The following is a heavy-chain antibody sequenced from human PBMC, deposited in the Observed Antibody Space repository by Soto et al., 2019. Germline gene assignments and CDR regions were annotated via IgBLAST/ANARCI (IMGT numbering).Heavy chain of an antibody. D-gene: IGHD2-2*01. CDR3: ARAFSGTSSHFDC. J-gene: IGHJ4*02. Sequence: GGSMRLSCAASGFTVSSKYMTWVRQAPGKGLEWVSVIYSGGSTYYADSVKGRFTISRHNSKNTLYLQMNSLRAEDTAVYYCARAFSGTSSHFDCWGQGTLVTVSS. CDR1: GFTVSSKY. CDR2: IYSGGST. V-gene: IGHV3-53*04.